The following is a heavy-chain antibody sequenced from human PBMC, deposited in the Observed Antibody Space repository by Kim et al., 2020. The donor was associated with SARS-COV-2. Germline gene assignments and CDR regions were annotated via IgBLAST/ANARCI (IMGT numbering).Heavy chain of an antibody. V-gene: IGHV1-69*04. CDR3: ASGSGSYAGPFDY. Sequence: SVKVSCKASGGTFSSYAISWVRQAPGQGLEWMGRIIPILGIANYAQKFQGRVTITADKSTSTAYMELSSLRSEDTAVYYCASGSGSYAGPFDYWGQGTLVTVSS. D-gene: IGHD1-26*01. CDR1: GGTFSSYA. CDR2: IIPILGIA. J-gene: IGHJ4*02.